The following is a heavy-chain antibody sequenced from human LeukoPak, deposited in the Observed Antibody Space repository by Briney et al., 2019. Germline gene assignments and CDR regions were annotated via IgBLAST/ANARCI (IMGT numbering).Heavy chain of an antibody. Sequence: GASVKVSCKASGYIFTGYYMHWVRQAPGQGLEWMGWINANSGGTKYAQKFQGRVTMTRDTSISTAYMELSSLRSDDTAVYYCASLAHFDGSTYYPDFWGQGTLVTVSS. CDR2: INANSGGT. D-gene: IGHD3-22*01. J-gene: IGHJ4*02. CDR1: GYIFTGYY. CDR3: ASLAHFDGSTYYPDF. V-gene: IGHV1-2*02.